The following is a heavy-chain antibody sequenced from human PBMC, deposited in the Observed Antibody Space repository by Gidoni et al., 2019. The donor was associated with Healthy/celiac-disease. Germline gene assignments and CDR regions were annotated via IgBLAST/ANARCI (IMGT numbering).Heavy chain of an antibody. CDR1: GGSISSSSYY. CDR2: IYYSGST. D-gene: IGHD3-10*01. Sequence: QLQLQESGPGLVKPSETLSLTCTVSGGSISSSSYYWGWIRQPPGKGLEWIGSIYYSGSTYYNPSLKSRVTISVDTSKNQFSLKLSSVTAADTAVYYCARHAGFGELLSTYFDYWGQGTLVTVSS. J-gene: IGHJ4*02. CDR3: ARHAGFGELLSTYFDY. V-gene: IGHV4-39*01.